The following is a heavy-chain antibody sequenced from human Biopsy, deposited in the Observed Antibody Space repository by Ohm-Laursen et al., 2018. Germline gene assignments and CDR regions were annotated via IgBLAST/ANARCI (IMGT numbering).Heavy chain of an antibody. CDR1: GGTFSNYG. J-gene: IGHJ1*01. CDR2: NIPILGTG. CDR3: ATKLTGYFHH. D-gene: IGHD3-9*01. V-gene: IGHV1-69*06. Sequence: SVKVSCKAPGGTFSNYGVSWVRQAPGQGLEWLGGNIPILGTGNYAQKFQDRVTVAADTSTSTATMELCSLRSDDTAVYYCATKLTGYFHHWGQGTLVIVSS.